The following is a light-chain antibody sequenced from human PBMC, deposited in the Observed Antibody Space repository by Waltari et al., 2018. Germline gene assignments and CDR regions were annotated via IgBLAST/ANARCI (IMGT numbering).Light chain of an antibody. V-gene: IGLV3-21*03. CDR2: DDS. CDR3: QVYKRGGEHDYV. CDR1: IGGKS. Sequence: SYVLTQPPSVSVAPGKTAPITCGGHIGGKSVHWYQRKAGQAPVLVVYDDSDRPSGIPERFSGSTSGSMATLTISGVEAGDEADYFCQVYKRGGEHDYVFGTGTKVTVL. J-gene: IGLJ1*01.